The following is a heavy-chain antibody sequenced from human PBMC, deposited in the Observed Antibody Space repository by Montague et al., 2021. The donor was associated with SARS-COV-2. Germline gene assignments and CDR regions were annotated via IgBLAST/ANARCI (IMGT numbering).Heavy chain of an antibody. V-gene: IGHV3-30-3*01. CDR3: ARAKGRNYRGAFDF. Sequence: SLRLSCAASGFTFSSYAMHWVRQAPGKGLEWVAVISYDGSNKYYADSVKGRFTISRDNSKNTLYLQMNSLRAEDTAVYYCARAKGRNYRGAFDFWGQGTMVTVSS. CDR2: ISYDGSNK. D-gene: IGHD1-7*01. CDR1: GFTFSSYA. J-gene: IGHJ3*01.